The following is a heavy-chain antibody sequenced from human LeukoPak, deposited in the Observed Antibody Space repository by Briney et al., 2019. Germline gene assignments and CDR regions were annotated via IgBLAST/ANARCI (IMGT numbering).Heavy chain of an antibody. D-gene: IGHD5-12*01. Sequence: GASVKVSCKASGYTFTSYGISWVRQAPGQGLEWMGWINPNSGGTNYAQKFQGRVTMTRDTSISTAYMELSRLRSDDTAVYYCARDLTGGYDSDLWDYWGQGTLVTVSS. CDR2: INPNSGGT. V-gene: IGHV1-2*02. CDR3: ARDLTGGYDSDLWDY. J-gene: IGHJ4*02. CDR1: GYTFTSYG.